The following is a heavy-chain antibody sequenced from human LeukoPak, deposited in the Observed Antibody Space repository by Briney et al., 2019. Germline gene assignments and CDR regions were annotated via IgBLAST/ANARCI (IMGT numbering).Heavy chain of an antibody. D-gene: IGHD1-26*01. J-gene: IGHJ4*02. CDR1: GYTFTSYG. Sequence: ASVKVSCKASGYTFTSYGISWVRQAPGQGLEWMGWIIAYNGNTNYAQKLQGRVTMTTDTSTSTAYMELRSLRSDDTAVYYCARDLFGPGATNFDYWGQGTVDTVSS. CDR2: IIAYNGNT. V-gene: IGHV1-18*01. CDR3: ARDLFGPGATNFDY.